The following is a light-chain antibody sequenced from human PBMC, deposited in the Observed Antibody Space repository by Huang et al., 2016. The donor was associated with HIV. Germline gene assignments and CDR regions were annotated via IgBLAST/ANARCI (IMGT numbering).Light chain of an antibody. Sequence: EIVMTQSPATLSLSPGDRATLPCRASQSVSSNLAWSQQKTGQAPRLLIYGAATGATGIPARFSGSGSGTEFTLTISSLQSEDFAVYYCQQYNNWPPKITFGQGTRLEI. CDR3: QQYNNWPPKIT. J-gene: IGKJ5*01. CDR2: GAA. V-gene: IGKV3-15*01. CDR1: QSVSSN.